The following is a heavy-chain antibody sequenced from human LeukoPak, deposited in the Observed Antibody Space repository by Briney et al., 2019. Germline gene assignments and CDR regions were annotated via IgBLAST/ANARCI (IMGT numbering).Heavy chain of an antibody. D-gene: IGHD3-10*01. V-gene: IGHV3-7*01. Sequence: GGSQRLSCAASGFSFSSYWMNWVRQAPGKGLECVTHIKEDGSDKYYVHSGGGLFTISRDNAKNSLYLQMDSLRAEDTAIYYCGRDRDAYGPPDYWGRGTLVTVSS. CDR3: GRDRDAYGPPDY. CDR1: GFSFSSYW. J-gene: IGHJ4*02. CDR2: IKEDGSDK.